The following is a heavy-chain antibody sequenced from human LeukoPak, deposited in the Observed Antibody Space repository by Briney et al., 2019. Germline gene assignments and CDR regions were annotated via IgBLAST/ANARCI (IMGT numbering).Heavy chain of an antibody. D-gene: IGHD3-16*02. CDR2: IYTSGST. CDR3: ARSTYRGYYYMDV. V-gene: IGHV4-61*02. CDR1: GGSISSGGYY. Sequence: PSQTLSLTCTVSGGSISSGGYYWSWIRQPAGRGLEWIGRIYTSGSTNYNPPLKSRVTMSVDTSKNQFSLKLSSVTAADTAVYYCARSTYRGYYYMDVWGKGTTVTVSS. J-gene: IGHJ6*03.